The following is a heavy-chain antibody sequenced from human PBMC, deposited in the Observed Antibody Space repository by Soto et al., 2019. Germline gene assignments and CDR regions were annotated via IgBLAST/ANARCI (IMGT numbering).Heavy chain of an antibody. D-gene: IGHD6-13*01. J-gene: IGHJ4*02. CDR1: GDTFSSYA. V-gene: IGHV1-69*13. CDR3: VRDPILYSSSWYLYY. CDR2: IIPIFGTA. Sequence: SVKVSCKASGDTFSSYAISWVRQAPGQGLEWMGGIIPIFGTANYAQKFQGRVTITADESTSTAYMELSSLRSEDTAVYYCVRDPILYSSSWYLYYWGQGTLVTVSS.